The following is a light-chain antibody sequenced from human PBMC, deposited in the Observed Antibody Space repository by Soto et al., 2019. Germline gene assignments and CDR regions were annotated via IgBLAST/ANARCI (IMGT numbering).Light chain of an antibody. J-gene: IGLJ2*01. CDR2: DVT. V-gene: IGLV2-14*03. CDR3: TSYTRSGPL. Sequence: QSVLTQPASVSGSPGQSITISCTGTSSDVGGYNFVSWYKHHPGKAPKLMIYDVTYRPSGVSNRFSGSKSGNTASLTISGLQAEDEADYYCTSYTRSGPLFGGGTKLTVL. CDR1: SSDVGGYNF.